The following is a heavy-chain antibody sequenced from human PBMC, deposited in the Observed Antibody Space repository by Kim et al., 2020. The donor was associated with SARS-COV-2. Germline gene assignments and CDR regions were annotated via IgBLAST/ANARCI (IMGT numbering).Heavy chain of an antibody. CDR3: ARGDSDYDLWSGSRFDY. CDR2: INHSGST. V-gene: IGHV4-34*01. D-gene: IGHD3-3*01. Sequence: SETLSLTCAVYGGSFSGYYWSWIRQPPGKGLEWIGEINHSGSTNYNPSLKSRVTISVDTSKNQFSLKLSSVTAADTAVYYCARGDSDYDLWSGSRFDYWG. J-gene: IGHJ4*01. CDR1: GGSFSGYY.